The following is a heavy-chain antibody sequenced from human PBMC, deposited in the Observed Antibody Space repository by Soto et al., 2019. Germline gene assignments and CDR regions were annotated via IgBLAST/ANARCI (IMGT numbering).Heavy chain of an antibody. CDR2: ISGGGDRT. V-gene: IGHV3-23*01. CDR3: ERKVLGSTSRADWCYVDL. J-gene: IGHJ2*01. CDR1: GFTFINYA. Sequence: EVQLLESGGGLVQPGGSLRLSCVGSGFTFINYAMNWVRQTPGKGLEWVSTISGGGDRTFDADTVKGRFTISRDNSKNTVNLQMSRLRADDTAVYYCERKVLGSTSRADWCYVDLWGRGTLVTVSS. D-gene: IGHD3-16*01.